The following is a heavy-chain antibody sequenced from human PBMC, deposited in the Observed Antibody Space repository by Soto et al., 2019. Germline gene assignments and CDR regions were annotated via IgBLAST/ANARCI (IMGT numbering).Heavy chain of an antibody. Sequence: PGESLKISCKGSGYSFTSYWISWVRQMPGKGLEWMGRIDPSDSYTNYSPSFQGHVTISADKSISTAYLQWSSLKASDTAMYYCARLIDFWSGYYLDFDYWGQGTLVTVSS. CDR2: IDPSDSYT. CDR1: GYSFTSYW. CDR3: ARLIDFWSGYYLDFDY. J-gene: IGHJ4*02. V-gene: IGHV5-10-1*01. D-gene: IGHD3-3*01.